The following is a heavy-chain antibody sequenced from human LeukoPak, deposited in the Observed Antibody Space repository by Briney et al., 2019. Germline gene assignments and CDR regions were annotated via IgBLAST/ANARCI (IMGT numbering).Heavy chain of an antibody. CDR3: ARSSTPWETSGYYFDY. Sequence: ASVKVSCKASGGTFSSYAISWVRQTPGQGLEWMGGVIPIFGTANYAQKFQGRVTITADESTSTAYMELSSLSSEDTAVYYCARSSTPWETSGYYFDYWGQGTLVTVSS. CDR1: GGTFSSYA. V-gene: IGHV1-69*13. J-gene: IGHJ4*02. CDR2: VIPIFGTA. D-gene: IGHD1-26*01.